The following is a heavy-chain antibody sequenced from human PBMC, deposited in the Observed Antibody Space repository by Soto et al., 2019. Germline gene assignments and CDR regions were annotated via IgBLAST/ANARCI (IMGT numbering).Heavy chain of an antibody. J-gene: IGHJ5*02. Sequence: ASVKVSGKTSGCAFTNSTIHWVRQAPGQRLEWMGWINGGSGHTRYSQNFQARVTITKDTSASSAYMELRSLRSDDTAVYYCARVLTPNWFDPWGQGTLVTVSS. CDR2: INGGSGHT. D-gene: IGHD2-15*01. CDR1: GCAFTNST. V-gene: IGHV1-3*01. CDR3: ARVLTPNWFDP.